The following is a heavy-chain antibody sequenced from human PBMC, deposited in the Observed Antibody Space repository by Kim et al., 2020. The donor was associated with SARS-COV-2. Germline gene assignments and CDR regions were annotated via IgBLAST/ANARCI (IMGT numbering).Heavy chain of an antibody. V-gene: IGHV3-11*01. D-gene: IGHD3-10*01. J-gene: IGHJ4*02. CDR3: ARLWFGELSGY. Sequence: YDADSVKGRFTISRDNAKNSLYLQMNSLRAEDTAVYYCARLWFGELSGYWGQGTLVTVSS.